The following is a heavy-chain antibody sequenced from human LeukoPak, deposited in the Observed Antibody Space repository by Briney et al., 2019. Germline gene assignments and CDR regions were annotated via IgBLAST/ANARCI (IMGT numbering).Heavy chain of an antibody. CDR1: GGTFSTYA. CDR3: ARDGGWLQTQNHYYYHGMDV. J-gene: IGHJ6*02. V-gene: IGHV1-69*04. D-gene: IGHD5-24*01. CDR2: ILPIFDMA. Sequence: WDSVKVSCKASGGTFSTYAITWVRQAPGQGLEWMGRILPIFDMANYAQKFQGRVTITADTSTRTAYMELSSLRSDDTAVYYCARDGGWLQTQNHYYYHGMDVWGQGTTVTVSS.